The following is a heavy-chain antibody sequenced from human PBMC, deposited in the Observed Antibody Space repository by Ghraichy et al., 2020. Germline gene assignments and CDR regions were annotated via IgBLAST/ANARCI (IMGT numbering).Heavy chain of an antibody. J-gene: IGHJ4*02. CDR1: GFTFRNYA. Sequence: LSLTCAASGFTFRNYAMTWVRQAPGKGLEWVSDISAGGTTHYVDSVKGRFTMSRDNSRNTVYLQMNSLRVEDTAVYYCAKSRYSSSWTGDYWGQGTLVTVSS. D-gene: IGHD6-13*01. CDR3: AKSRYSSSWTGDY. V-gene: IGHV3-23*01. CDR2: ISAGGTT.